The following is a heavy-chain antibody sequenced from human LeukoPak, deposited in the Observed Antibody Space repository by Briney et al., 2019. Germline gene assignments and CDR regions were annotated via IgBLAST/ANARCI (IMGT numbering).Heavy chain of an antibody. J-gene: IGHJ3*02. Sequence: SETLSLPCTVSGGSISSYYWSWIRQPAGKGLEWIGRIYTSGSTNYNPSLKSRVTISVDTSKNQFSLKLSSVTAADTAVYYCARTTVGANPGRAFDIWGQGTMVTVSS. CDR2: IYTSGST. CDR1: GGSISSYY. V-gene: IGHV4-4*07. CDR3: ARTTVGANPGRAFDI. D-gene: IGHD1-26*01.